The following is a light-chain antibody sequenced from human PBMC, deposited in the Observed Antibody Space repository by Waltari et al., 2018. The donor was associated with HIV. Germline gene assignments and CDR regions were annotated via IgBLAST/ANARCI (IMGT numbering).Light chain of an antibody. CDR1: QNVSSY. CDR3: QQSYSTPLT. CDR2: TAS. J-gene: IGKJ4*01. V-gene: IGKV1-39*01. Sequence: DMQMTQSPSSLSASVGDRVTVSCRANQNVSSYFIWYHQSPGKAARLLIYTASTVQRGVPSRFSGSGSGTDFTLSITSLQPEDFATYYCQQSYSTPLTFGGGTRVEIK.